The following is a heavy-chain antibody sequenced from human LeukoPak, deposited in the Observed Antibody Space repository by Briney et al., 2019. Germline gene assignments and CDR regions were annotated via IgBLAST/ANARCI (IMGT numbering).Heavy chain of an antibody. D-gene: IGHD4-17*01. CDR1: GYTFTSYG. CDR2: ISAYNGNT. CDR3: ARPLYDYGDYDY. J-gene: IGHJ4*02. Sequence: ASVKVSCKASGYTFTSYGISWERQAPGQGLEWMGWISAYNGNTNYAQKLQGRVTMTTDTSTSTAYMELRSLRSDDTAVYYCARPLYDYGDYDYWGQGTLVTVSS. V-gene: IGHV1-18*01.